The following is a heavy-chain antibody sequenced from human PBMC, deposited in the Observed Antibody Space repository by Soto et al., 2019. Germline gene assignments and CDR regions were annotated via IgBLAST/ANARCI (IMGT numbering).Heavy chain of an antibody. Sequence: ASVNVSCKASGYTFTSYDINWVRQATGQGLEWMGWMNPNSGNTGYAQKFQGRVTMTRNTSISTAYMELSSLSSADTAVYYCARSGSKWERLIWYYGMDVWGQGTTVTVSS. V-gene: IGHV1-8*01. J-gene: IGHJ6*02. CDR3: ARSGSKWERLIWYYGMDV. D-gene: IGHD1-26*01. CDR1: GYTFTSYD. CDR2: MNPNSGNT.